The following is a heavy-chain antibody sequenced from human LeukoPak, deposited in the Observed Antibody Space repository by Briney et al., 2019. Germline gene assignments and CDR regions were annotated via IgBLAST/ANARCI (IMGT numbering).Heavy chain of an antibody. V-gene: IGHV3-33*01. D-gene: IGHD1-14*01. J-gene: IGHJ2*01. CDR3: ARGSDHLAFDL. CDR1: GFTFSSYG. Sequence: GGSLRLSCAASGFTFSSYGMHWVRQAPGKGLEWVAVIWYDGSNKYYADSVKGRFTISRDNSKNTLYLQMNSLRAEDTAVYYCARGSDHLAFDLWGRGTLVTVSS. CDR2: IWYDGSNK.